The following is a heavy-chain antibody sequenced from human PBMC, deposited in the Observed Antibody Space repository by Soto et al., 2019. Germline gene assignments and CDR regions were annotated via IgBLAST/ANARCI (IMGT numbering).Heavy chain of an antibody. CDR2: INHSGST. Sequence: SETLSLTCAVYGGSFSGYYWTSIRQPPGKGLEWIGEINHSGSTNYNPSLKSRVTISVDTSKNQFSLKLSSVTAADTAVYYCARAHPYYDFWTGYYRGDYYYYYMDVWGKGTTVTVSS. J-gene: IGHJ6*03. D-gene: IGHD3-3*01. V-gene: IGHV4-34*01. CDR3: ARAHPYYDFWTGYYRGDYYYYYMDV. CDR1: GGSFSGYY.